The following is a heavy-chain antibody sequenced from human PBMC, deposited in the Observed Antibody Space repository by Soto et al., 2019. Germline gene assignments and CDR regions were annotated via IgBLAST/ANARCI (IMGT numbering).Heavy chain of an antibody. CDR3: ARVGQGRYYFDY. CDR2: INGDGSTT. CDR1: GFAFSSYW. V-gene: IGHV3-74*01. J-gene: IGHJ4*02. Sequence: EVHLVESGGGSVQPGGSLKLSCAGSGFAFSSYWIHWVRQVPGKGLVWVSRINGDGSTTSYADSVRGRFTISRDNAKDTPYLQMNSLRAEDTALYYCARVGQGRYYFDYWGQGTLVTVSS.